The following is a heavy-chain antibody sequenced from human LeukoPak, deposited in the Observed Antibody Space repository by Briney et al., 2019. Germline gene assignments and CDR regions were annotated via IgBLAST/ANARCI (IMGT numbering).Heavy chain of an antibody. D-gene: IGHD2-2*01. CDR2: ISSSGST. CDR1: GFTFSDYY. Sequence: GGSLRLSCAASGFTFSDYYMSWIRQAPGKGLEWVSYISSSGSTYYADSVKGRFTISRDNAKNSLYLQMNSLRAEDTAVYYCARGSRTFDYWGQGTLVTVSS. J-gene: IGHJ4*02. V-gene: IGHV3-11*04. CDR3: ARGSRTFDY.